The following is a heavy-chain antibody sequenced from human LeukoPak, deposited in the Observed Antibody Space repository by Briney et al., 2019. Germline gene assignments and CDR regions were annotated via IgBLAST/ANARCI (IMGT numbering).Heavy chain of an antibody. CDR2: INPSGITT. V-gene: IGHV1-46*01. Sequence: ASVKVSCKASGYTFTSHYIHWVRQAPGQGLEWMGIINPSGITTTYAQKLQGRVTMTKDTSTSTAYMELRSLRSDDTAVYYCARETRVAWYFDYWGQGTLVTVSS. CDR1: GYTFTSHY. J-gene: IGHJ4*02. CDR3: ARETRVAWYFDY.